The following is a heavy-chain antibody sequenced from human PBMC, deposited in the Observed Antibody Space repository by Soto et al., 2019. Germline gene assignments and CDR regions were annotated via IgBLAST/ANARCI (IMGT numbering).Heavy chain of an antibody. Sequence: ASVKVSCKASGYTFTSYAMHWVRQAPGQRLEWMGWINAGNDNTKYSQKFQGRVTITRDTSASTAYMELSSLRSEDTAVYYCAREALYCGGDCYSASYFDYWGQGTLVTVSS. CDR3: AREALYCGGDCYSASYFDY. CDR2: INAGNDNT. D-gene: IGHD2-21*02. J-gene: IGHJ4*02. CDR1: GYTFTSYA. V-gene: IGHV1-3*01.